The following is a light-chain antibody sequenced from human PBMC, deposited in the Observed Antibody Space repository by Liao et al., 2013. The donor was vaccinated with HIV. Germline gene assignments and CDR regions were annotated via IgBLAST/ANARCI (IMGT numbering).Light chain of an antibody. V-gene: IGLV3-1*01. CDR3: QTWDSSTVV. CDR2: QDT. CDR1: KLGDKY. J-gene: IGLJ2*01. Sequence: SYELTQPPSVSVSPGQTASITCSGDKLGDKYACWYQQKPGQSPVLVIYQDTKRPSGIPERFSGSNSGSTSTLTISGTQPMEEADYYCQTWDSSTVVFGGGTKLTVL.